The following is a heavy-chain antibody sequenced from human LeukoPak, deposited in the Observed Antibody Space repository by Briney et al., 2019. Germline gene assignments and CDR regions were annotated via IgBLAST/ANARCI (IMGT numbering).Heavy chain of an antibody. Sequence: TAGGSLRLSCAASGFTFSSYSMNWVRQAPGKGLEWVSSISSSSSYIYYADSVKGRFTISRDNAKNSLYLQMNSLRAEDTAVYYCARVGGYSYGYGAFDYWGQGTLVTVSS. V-gene: IGHV3-21*01. J-gene: IGHJ4*02. D-gene: IGHD5-18*01. CDR2: ISSSSSYI. CDR1: GFTFSSYS. CDR3: ARVGGYSYGYGAFDY.